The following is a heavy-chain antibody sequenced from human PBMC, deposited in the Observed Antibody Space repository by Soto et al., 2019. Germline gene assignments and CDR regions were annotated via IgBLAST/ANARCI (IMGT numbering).Heavy chain of an antibody. Sequence: QVQLVQSGAEVKKPGSSVKVSCKASGGTFSSYAISWVRQAPGQGLEWMGGIIPIFGTANYAQKFQGRVTITADKSTRTAYMELSRLRSEDTAVYYCARDLGAQDDFWSGYYAYYYYYGMDVWGQGTTVTVSS. J-gene: IGHJ6*02. D-gene: IGHD3-3*01. CDR1: GGTFSSYA. CDR2: IIPIFGTA. CDR3: ARDLGAQDDFWSGYYAYYYYYGMDV. V-gene: IGHV1-69*06.